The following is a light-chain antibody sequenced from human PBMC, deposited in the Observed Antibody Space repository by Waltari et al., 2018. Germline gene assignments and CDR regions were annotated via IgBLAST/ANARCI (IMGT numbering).Light chain of an antibody. CDR2: QVN. CDR3: QAWDSGSGVV. V-gene: IGLV3-1*01. CDR1: NLGTKY. Sequence: SYEVTQPPSVSVSPGQTARITCSGDNLGTKYACWYQQKPGQSPVVVIYQVNKRPSGIPERFAGFNSGNTATLTISGTQAMDESDYYCQAWDSGSGVVFGGGTKLTFL. J-gene: IGLJ3*02.